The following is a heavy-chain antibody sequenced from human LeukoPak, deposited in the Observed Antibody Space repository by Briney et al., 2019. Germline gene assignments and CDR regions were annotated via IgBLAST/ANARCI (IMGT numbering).Heavy chain of an antibody. J-gene: IGHJ4*02. Sequence: PGGSLRLSCAASGFTFSSYAMSWVRRAPGKGLEWVSAISGSGGSTYYADSVKGRFTISRDNSKNTLYLQMNSLRAEDTAVYYCANLPLGATTVVYWGQGTLVTVSS. CDR3: ANLPLGATTVVY. D-gene: IGHD1-26*01. CDR1: GFTFSSYA. V-gene: IGHV3-23*01. CDR2: ISGSGGST.